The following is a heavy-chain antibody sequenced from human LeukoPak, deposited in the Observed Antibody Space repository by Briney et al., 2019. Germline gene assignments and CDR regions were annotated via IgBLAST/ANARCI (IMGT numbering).Heavy chain of an antibody. CDR2: IKQDGSEK. Sequence: GGSLRLSCAASGFTFSSYWMSWVRQAPGKGLEWVANIKQDGSEKYYVDSVKGRFTISRDNAKNPLYLQMNSLRAEDTAVYYCARLLVGATRLFDPWGQGTLVTVSS. CDR1: GFTFSSYW. D-gene: IGHD1-26*01. J-gene: IGHJ5*02. V-gene: IGHV3-7*01. CDR3: ARLLVGATRLFDP.